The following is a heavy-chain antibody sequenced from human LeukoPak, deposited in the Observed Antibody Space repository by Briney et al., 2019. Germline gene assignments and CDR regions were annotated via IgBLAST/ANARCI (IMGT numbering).Heavy chain of an antibody. V-gene: IGHV1-69*13. CDR1: GGTFSSYA. CDR2: IIPIFGTA. Sequence: GASVKVSCKASGGTFSSYAISWVRQAPGQGLEWMGGIIPIFGTANYAQKFQGRVTITEDESTSTAYMELSSLRSEDTAVYYCARRRDGYNWGAFDIWGQGTMVTVSS. J-gene: IGHJ3*02. CDR3: ARRRDGYNWGAFDI. D-gene: IGHD5-24*01.